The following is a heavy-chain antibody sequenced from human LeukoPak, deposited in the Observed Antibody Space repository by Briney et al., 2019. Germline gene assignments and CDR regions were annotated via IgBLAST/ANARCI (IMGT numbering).Heavy chain of an antibody. CDR2: INHSGST. D-gene: IGHD6-6*01. Sequence: PSETLSLTCAVYGGSFSGYYWSWIRQPPGKGLEWIGEINHSGSTNYNPSLKSRVTISVDTSKNQFSLKLSSVTAADTAVYYCARPRRPSSSTYYFDYWGQGTLVTVSS. CDR1: GGSFSGYY. CDR3: ARPRRPSSSTYYFDY. V-gene: IGHV4-34*01. J-gene: IGHJ4*02.